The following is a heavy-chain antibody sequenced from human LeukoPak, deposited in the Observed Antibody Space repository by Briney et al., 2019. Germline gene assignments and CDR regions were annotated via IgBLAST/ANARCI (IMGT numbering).Heavy chain of an antibody. D-gene: IGHD2-2*01. V-gene: IGHV3-23*01. CDR2: TGSTGVST. Sequence: GGSLRLPCAASGLTFSSYAMNWVRQAPGKGLEWVSGTGSTGVSTFYADSVKGRFTVSRDNSKNTLSLQMNSLRAEDTAVYYCAKDPGVVPAHYFDYWGQGTLVTVSS. J-gene: IGHJ4*02. CDR1: GLTFSSYA. CDR3: AKDPGVVPAHYFDY.